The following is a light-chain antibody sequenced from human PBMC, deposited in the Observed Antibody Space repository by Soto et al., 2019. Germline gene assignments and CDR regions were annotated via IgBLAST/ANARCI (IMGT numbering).Light chain of an antibody. CDR2: DAS. J-gene: IGKJ3*01. Sequence: EIVLTQSPATLSLSPGERATLSCRASQSVSSYLAWYQQKPGQAPRLLIYDASNRATGIPARFSGSGSGTDFNLTISSLEPEGFAVYYCQQLPVTCGPGTKVDIK. V-gene: IGKV3-11*01. CDR1: QSVSSY. CDR3: QQLPVT.